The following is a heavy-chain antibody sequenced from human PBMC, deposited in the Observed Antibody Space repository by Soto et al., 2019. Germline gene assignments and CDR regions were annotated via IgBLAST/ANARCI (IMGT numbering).Heavy chain of an antibody. D-gene: IGHD3-10*01. CDR1: GFTFSSYG. CDR3: AKDQLDYYGSGSVI. CDR2: ISYDGSNK. J-gene: IGHJ3*02. V-gene: IGHV3-30*18. Sequence: GGSLRLSCAASGFTFSSYGMHWVRQAPGKGLEWVAVISYDGSNKYYADPVKGRFTISRDNSKNTLYLQMNSLRAEDTAVYYCAKDQLDYYGSGSVIWGQGTMVTVSS.